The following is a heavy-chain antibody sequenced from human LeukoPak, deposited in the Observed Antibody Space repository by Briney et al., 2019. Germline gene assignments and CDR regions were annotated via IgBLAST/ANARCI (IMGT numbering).Heavy chain of an antibody. CDR3: ARGVVVAATLLFDY. J-gene: IGHJ4*02. V-gene: IGHV1-2*02. CDR2: INPNSGGT. Sequence: ASVMVSCKASGYTFTGYYMHWVRQAPGQGLEWMGWINPNSGGTNYAQKFQGRVTMTRDTSISTAYMELSRLRSDDTAVYYCARGVVVAATLLFDYWGQGTLVTVSS. D-gene: IGHD2-15*01. CDR1: GYTFTGYY.